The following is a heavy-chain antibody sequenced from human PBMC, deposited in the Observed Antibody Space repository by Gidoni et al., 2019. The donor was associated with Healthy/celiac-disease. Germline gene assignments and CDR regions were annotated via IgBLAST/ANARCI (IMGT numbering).Heavy chain of an antibody. D-gene: IGHD3-22*01. Sequence: QVQLQESGPGLVKPSQTLSLTCTVSGGSISSGSYYWSWIRQPAGKGLEWIGRIYTSGSTNYNPSLKSRVTISVDTSKNQFSLKLSSVTAADTAVYYCPSLPTRSRQYYYDSSGYYYKDYWGQGTLVTVSS. V-gene: IGHV4-61*02. CDR1: GGSISSGSYY. CDR3: PSLPTRSRQYYYDSSGYYYKDY. J-gene: IGHJ4*02. CDR2: IYTSGST.